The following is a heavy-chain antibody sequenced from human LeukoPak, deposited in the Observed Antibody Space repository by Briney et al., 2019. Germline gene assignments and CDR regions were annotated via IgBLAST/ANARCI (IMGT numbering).Heavy chain of an antibody. CDR1: GXX. CDR2: INHSGST. D-gene: IGHD6-13*01. V-gene: IGHV4-34*01. Sequence: GXXWXWXRXPPXKGLEWIGEINHSGSTNYNPSLKSRVTISVDTSKNQFSLKLSSVTAADTAVYYCARDSSSSSYDYWGQGTLVTVSS. J-gene: IGHJ4*02. CDR3: ARDSSSSSYDY.